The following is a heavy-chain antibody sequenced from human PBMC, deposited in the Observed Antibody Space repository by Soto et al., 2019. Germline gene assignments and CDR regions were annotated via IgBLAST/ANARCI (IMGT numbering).Heavy chain of an antibody. CDR2: ISGNSGSL. CDR3: AKDRYSSSAYYYYGMDA. Sequence: EVQLVESGGGLVQPGRSLRLSCAASGFIFDDYAMHWVRQAPGKGLEWVAVISGNSGSLGYADSVKCRFTISRDNAKNSLYLQMNRLRAEDTALYYCAKDRYSSSAYYYYGMDAWGQGNTVTVSS. J-gene: IGHJ6*02. V-gene: IGHV3-9*01. D-gene: IGHD6-6*01. CDR1: GFIFDDYA.